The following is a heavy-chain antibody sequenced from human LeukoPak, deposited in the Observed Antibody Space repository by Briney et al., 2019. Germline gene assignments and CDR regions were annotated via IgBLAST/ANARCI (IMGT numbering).Heavy chain of an antibody. D-gene: IGHD5-12*01. CDR3: ARMRSGYDYSVDY. Sequence: SETLSLTCAVYGGSFSGYYWSWIRQPPGKGLEWIGEINHSGSSNYNPSLKGRVTISLDMSKSQFSLKLTSVTAADTAVYYCARMRSGYDYSVDYWGQGTLVTVSS. CDR2: INHSGSS. J-gene: IGHJ4*02. CDR1: GGSFSGYY. V-gene: IGHV4-34*01.